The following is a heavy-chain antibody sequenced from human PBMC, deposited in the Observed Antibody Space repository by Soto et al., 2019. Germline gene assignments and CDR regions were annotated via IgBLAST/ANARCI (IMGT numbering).Heavy chain of an antibody. Sequence: GGSLRLSCAASGVTFASYAMIWVRQAPGKGLHWVSSITSSGASTYYEDSVKGRFTISRDNSKNTLYLQMNSLRAEDTAVYYCAKGGETILDTFDSWGQGTLVTVSS. D-gene: IGHD1-1*01. V-gene: IGHV3-23*02. CDR2: ITSSGAST. J-gene: IGHJ4*02. CDR1: GVTFASYA. CDR3: AKGGETILDTFDS.